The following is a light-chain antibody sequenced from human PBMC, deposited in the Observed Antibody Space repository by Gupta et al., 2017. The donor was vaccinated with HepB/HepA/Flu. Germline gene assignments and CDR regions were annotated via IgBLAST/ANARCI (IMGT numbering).Light chain of an antibody. Sequence: ETTLTQSPAFISATPGDKVNISCKASQDIDDDMNWYQQKPGEAASFITTEATTLVPRITPRFTGSGYGTRPTLTINNRVTENDAYYFSPQHENFALCIFGEATKMEIK. J-gene: IGKJ2*02. CDR3: PQHENFALCI. CDR1: QDIDDD. V-gene: IGKV5-2*01. CDR2: EAT.